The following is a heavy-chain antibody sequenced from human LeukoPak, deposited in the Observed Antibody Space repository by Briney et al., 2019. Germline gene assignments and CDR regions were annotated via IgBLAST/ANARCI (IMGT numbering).Heavy chain of an antibody. CDR2: IIPIFGTV. Sequence: ASVKVSGKASVGTYSSYAISWVRQAPGQGLEWMGGIIPIFGTVNYAQNLQGRVTMTTDTSTSTAYMELRSLRSDDTAVYYCARDMAYDYVWVSYRYGYHEPDYWGQGTLVTVSS. CDR3: ARDMAYDYVWVSYRYGYHEPDY. CDR1: VGTYSSYA. V-gene: IGHV1-69*05. D-gene: IGHD3-16*02. J-gene: IGHJ4*02.